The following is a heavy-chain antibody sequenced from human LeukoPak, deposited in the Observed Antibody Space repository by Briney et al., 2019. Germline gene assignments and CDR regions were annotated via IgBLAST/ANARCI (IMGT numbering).Heavy chain of an antibody. D-gene: IGHD1-26*01. CDR2: ITSSGRYI. CDR1: GFTFTNYN. Sequence: GGSLRLSCAASGFTFTNYNMDWVRQAPGKGLEWVSSITSSGRYIDYADSVKGRFTISRDNANNSLYLQMNSLRAEDTAVYYCARDRGSYTLEYWGQGTLVTVAS. V-gene: IGHV3-21*01. CDR3: ARDRGSYTLEY. J-gene: IGHJ4*02.